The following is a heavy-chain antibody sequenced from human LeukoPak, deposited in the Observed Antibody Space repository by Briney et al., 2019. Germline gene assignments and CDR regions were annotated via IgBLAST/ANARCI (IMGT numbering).Heavy chain of an antibody. V-gene: IGHV1-69*05. J-gene: IGHJ4*02. CDR2: IIPIFGTA. D-gene: IGHD1-1*01. CDR3: ARGTSLGNDGEYY. CDR1: GGTFSSYA. Sequence: ASVKVSCKASGGTFSSYAISWMRQAPGQGLEWMGRIIPIFGTANYAQKFQGRVTITTDESTSTAYMELSSLRSEDTAVYYCARGTSLGNDGEYYWGQGTLVTVSS.